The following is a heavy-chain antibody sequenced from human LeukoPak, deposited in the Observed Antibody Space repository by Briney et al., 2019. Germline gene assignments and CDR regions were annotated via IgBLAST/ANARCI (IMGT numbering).Heavy chain of an antibody. V-gene: IGHV4-4*02. CDR1: GGSISSSNW. D-gene: IGHD2-21*01. Sequence: PSETLSLTCAVSGGSISSSNWWSWVRQPPGKGLEWIGEIYHSGSTNYNPSLKSRVTISIDMSKNQISLKLSSMTAADTAVYYCASGDYQQFDYWGQGTLVTVSS. J-gene: IGHJ4*02. CDR2: IYHSGST. CDR3: ASGDYQQFDY.